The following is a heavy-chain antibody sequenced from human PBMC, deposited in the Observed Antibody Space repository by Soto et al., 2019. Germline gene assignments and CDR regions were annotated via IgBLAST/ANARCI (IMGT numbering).Heavy chain of an antibody. J-gene: IGHJ6*02. CDR3: XXXXXXYYYYGMDV. CDR1: GGTFSSYA. Sequence: QVQLVQSGAEVKKPGSSVKVSCKASGGTFSSYAISWVRQAPGQGLEWMGGIIPILGTANYAQKFQGRVTITADESTSTAYXXXXXXXXXXXXXXXXXXXXXXYYYYGMDVWGQGTTVTVSS. V-gene: IGHV1-69*01. CDR2: IIPILGTA.